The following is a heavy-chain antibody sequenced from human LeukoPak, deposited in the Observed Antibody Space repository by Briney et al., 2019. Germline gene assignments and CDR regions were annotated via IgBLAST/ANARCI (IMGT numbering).Heavy chain of an antibody. Sequence: ASVKVSCKASGYTFTSYSISWVRQAPGQGLEWMGWIIAYNCNTHYAQNLQGRVNMTTDTSTTTAYMELRSLRSDDTAVYYCARMGLYYSSGSYLDYWGQGTLVTVSS. CDR1: GYTFTSYS. J-gene: IGHJ4*02. CDR2: IIAYNCNT. V-gene: IGHV1-18*01. CDR3: ARMGLYYSSGSYLDY. D-gene: IGHD3-10*01.